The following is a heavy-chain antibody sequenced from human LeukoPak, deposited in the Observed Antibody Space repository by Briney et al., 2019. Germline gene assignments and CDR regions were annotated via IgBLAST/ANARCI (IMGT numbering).Heavy chain of an antibody. D-gene: IGHD3-10*01. Sequence: PGGSLRLSCVASGFTFSDYYMSWIRQAPGKGLEWVSYISSSGSTIYYADSVRGRFTISRDNAKNSLYLQMNSLRAEDTAVYYCARGDGLLWFGESFDYWGQGTLVTVSS. V-gene: IGHV3-11*04. CDR2: ISSSGSTI. J-gene: IGHJ4*02. CDR3: ARGDGLLWFGESFDY. CDR1: GFTFSDYY.